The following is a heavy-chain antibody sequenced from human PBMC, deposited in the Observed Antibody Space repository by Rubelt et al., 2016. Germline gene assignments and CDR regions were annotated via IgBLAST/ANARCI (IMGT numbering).Heavy chain of an antibody. V-gene: IGHV3-66*01. CDR1: GLTVRSNY. CDR2: INSAGDT. D-gene: IGHD3-16*01. CDR3: LSSYGVDY. Sequence: GGSLRLSCGASGLTVRSNYMSWVRQAPGKGLEWVSMINSAGDTYYADSVKGRFVISRDNSKNMLYLQMSSLRTEDTAVYYCLSSYGVDYWGQGTLVTVSS. J-gene: IGHJ4*02.